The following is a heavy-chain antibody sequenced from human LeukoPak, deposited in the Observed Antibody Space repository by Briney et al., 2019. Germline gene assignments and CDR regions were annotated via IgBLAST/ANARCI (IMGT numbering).Heavy chain of an antibody. D-gene: IGHD4/OR15-4a*01. CDR3: ARRAGAYSHPYDY. Sequence: PGGSLRLSCAVSGFTFSKYAMGWVRQAPGKGLEWVSSISNNGGTTYYADSVKGRFTISRDNSKNTLYLQMNSLRAEDTAVYYCARRAGAYSHPYDYWGQGTLVTVSS. V-gene: IGHV3-23*01. CDR1: GFTFSKYA. J-gene: IGHJ4*02. CDR2: ISNNGGTT.